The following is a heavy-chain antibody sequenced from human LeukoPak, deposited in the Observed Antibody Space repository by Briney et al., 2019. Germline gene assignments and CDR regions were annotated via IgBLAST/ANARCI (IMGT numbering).Heavy chain of an antibody. J-gene: IGHJ4*02. CDR2: IQYDGSKK. V-gene: IGHV3-33*08. D-gene: IGHD3-22*01. CDR1: GFTFSSNG. Sequence: GRSLRLSCAASGFTFSSNGMHWVRQAPGKGLEWVTFIQYDGSKKYYVDSVKGRFTISRDNSKSTLYLEMNSLRAEDTAVYYCARDQHQYYYDSSGYYTSSYYFDYWGQGTLVTVSS. CDR3: ARDQHQYYYDSSGYYTSSYYFDY.